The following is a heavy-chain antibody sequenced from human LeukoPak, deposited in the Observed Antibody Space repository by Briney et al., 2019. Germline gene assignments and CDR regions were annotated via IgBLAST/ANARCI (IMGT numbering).Heavy chain of an antibody. J-gene: IGHJ6*02. CDR1: GYTFTSYD. D-gene: IGHD3-3*01. V-gene: IGHV1-8*01. CDR3: ARVGSYYDFWSGYQNYGMDV. Sequence: ASVKVSCKASGYTFTSYDINWVRQATGQGLEWMGWMNPNSGNTGYAQKFQGRVTMTRNTSISTAYMELSSLRSEDTAVYYCARVGSYYDFWSGYQNYGMDVWGQGTTVTVSS. CDR2: MNPNSGNT.